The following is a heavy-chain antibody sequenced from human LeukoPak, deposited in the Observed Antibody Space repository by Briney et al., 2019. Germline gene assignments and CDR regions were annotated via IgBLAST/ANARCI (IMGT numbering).Heavy chain of an antibody. Sequence: SETLSLTCTVSGYSISSGYYWGWIRQPPGKGLEWIGSIYHSGSTYYNPSLKSRVTISVDTSKNQFSLKLSSVTAADRAVYYCARWAPSGGYYFDYWGQGTLVTVSS. J-gene: IGHJ4*02. D-gene: IGHD3-10*01. CDR1: GYSISSGYY. CDR2: IYHSGST. V-gene: IGHV4-38-2*02. CDR3: ARWAPSGGYYFDY.